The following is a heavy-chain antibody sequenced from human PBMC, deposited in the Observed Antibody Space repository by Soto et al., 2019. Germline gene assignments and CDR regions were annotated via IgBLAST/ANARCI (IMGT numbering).Heavy chain of an antibody. Sequence: SETLSLTCTVSGYSVSSATYSWNWIRQPPGKGLEWIGNIYYSGSTNYNPSLKSRVTISVDTSKNQFSLKLSSVTAADTTVYYCARGDYDFWSASHKSISFDTWGQGTLVTVPS. D-gene: IGHD3-3*01. V-gene: IGHV4-61*01. CDR2: IYYSGST. CDR1: GYSVSSATYS. J-gene: IGHJ5*02. CDR3: ARGDYDFWSASHKSISFDT.